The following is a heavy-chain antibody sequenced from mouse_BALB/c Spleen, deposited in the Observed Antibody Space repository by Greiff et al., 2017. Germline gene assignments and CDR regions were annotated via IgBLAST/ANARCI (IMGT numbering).Heavy chain of an antibody. CDR1: GFTFSDYY. CDR3: ARGYGNHAMDY. CDR2: ISDGGSYT. J-gene: IGHJ4*01. V-gene: IGHV5-4*02. D-gene: IGHD2-1*01. Sequence: EVKLVESGGGLVKPGGSLKLSCAASGFTFSDYYMYWVRQTPEKRLEWVATISDGGSYTYYPDSVKGRFTISRDNAKNNLYLHMSSLKSEDTAMYYCARGYGNHAMDYWGQGTSVTVSS.